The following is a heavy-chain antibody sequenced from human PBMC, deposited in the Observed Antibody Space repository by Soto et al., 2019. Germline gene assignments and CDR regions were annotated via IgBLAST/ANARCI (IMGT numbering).Heavy chain of an antibody. V-gene: IGHV6-1*01. Sequence: PSQTLSLTCAISGDSVSSNSAAWNWIRQSPSSGLEWLGRTYYRSTWYNAYAVSVKRRITINPDTSKNQFSLQLHTVTPEDTAVFYCASEEGNHYYYSGMDVWGQVTTVTVS. CDR2: TYYRSTWYN. CDR1: GDSVSSNSAA. CDR3: ASEEGNHYYYSGMDV. D-gene: IGHD3-16*01. J-gene: IGHJ6*02.